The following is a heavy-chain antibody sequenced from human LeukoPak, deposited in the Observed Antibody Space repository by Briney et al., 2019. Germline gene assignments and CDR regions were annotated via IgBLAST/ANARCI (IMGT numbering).Heavy chain of an antibody. CDR1: GFTFSSYS. CDR3: AREYSSSSGHVFDY. J-gene: IGHJ4*02. Sequence: GGSLRLSCAASGFTFSSYSMSWVRQAPGKGLEWLSYISSSGTTKYYADSVKGRFTISRDNAKTSVYLQMNSLRAEDTAVYYCAREYSSSSGHVFDYWGQGTLVTVSS. D-gene: IGHD6-6*01. V-gene: IGHV3-48*04. CDR2: ISSSGTTK.